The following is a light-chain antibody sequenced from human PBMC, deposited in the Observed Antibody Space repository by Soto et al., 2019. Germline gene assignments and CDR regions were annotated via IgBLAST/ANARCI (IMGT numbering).Light chain of an antibody. CDR3: QQRSNWPPIT. V-gene: IGKV1-39*01. J-gene: IGKJ5*01. CDR2: AAS. Sequence: GDRVTITCRASQRISSYLNWYQQKPGKAPKLLIYAASNLQSGVPSRFSGSGSGTDFTLTISSLEPEDFAVYYCQQRSNWPPITFGQGTRLEIK. CDR1: QRISSY.